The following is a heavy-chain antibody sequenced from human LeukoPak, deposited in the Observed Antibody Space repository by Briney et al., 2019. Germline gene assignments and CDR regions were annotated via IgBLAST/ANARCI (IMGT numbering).Heavy chain of an antibody. J-gene: IGHJ3*01. D-gene: IGHD4-17*01. CDR1: GDSINSYL. CDR2: IYSRGTT. CDR3: ARVTRSHDAFDV. V-gene: IGHV4-59*01. Sequence: PSETLSLTCTVSGDSINSYLWGWIRQPPGKGLEWIGYIYSRGTTAYNPSLENRLTMSTDTSKNQFSLTLSSLTAADTAVYFCARVTRSHDAFDVWGQPIMVTVSS.